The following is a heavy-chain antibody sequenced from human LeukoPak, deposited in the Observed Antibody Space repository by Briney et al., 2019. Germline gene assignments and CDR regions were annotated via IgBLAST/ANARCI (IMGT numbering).Heavy chain of an antibody. Sequence: QPGGSLRLSCAASGFIFSSYAMRWVRPAPGKGLDWVSTIIRSGDRTSYAESVKGRFTISRDNSKNTLYLQMNSLRAEDTAVYYCAKDGVAPGRSVDFFDYWGQGTLVTVSS. D-gene: IGHD3-10*01. CDR2: IIRSGDRT. V-gene: IGHV3-23*01. CDR1: GFIFSSYA. J-gene: IGHJ4*02. CDR3: AKDGVAPGRSVDFFDY.